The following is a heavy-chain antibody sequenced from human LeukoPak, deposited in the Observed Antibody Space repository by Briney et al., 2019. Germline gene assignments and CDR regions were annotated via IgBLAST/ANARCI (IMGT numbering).Heavy chain of an antibody. CDR3: ARSRAGNGNYLAY. CDR2: IFPGDSDT. CDR1: GYSFTTYW. D-gene: IGHD3-10*01. V-gene: IGHV5-51*01. J-gene: IGHJ4*02. Sequence: GESLKISCKGSGYSFTTYWIGWVRQMPGKGLEWMGIIFPGDSDTRYSPSFQGQVTISADKSISTAYLQWSSLKASDTAMYYCARSRAGNGNYLAYWGQGTLVTVSS.